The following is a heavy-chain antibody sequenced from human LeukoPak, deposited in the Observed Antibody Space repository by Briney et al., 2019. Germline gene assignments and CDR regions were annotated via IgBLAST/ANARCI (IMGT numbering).Heavy chain of an antibody. V-gene: IGHV3-48*03. CDR1: GFTFSSYE. CDR2: ISSSGSTI. D-gene: IGHD5-18*01. CDR3: ARVGRVEASYGYLDY. J-gene: IGHJ4*02. Sequence: GGSLRLSCAASGFTFSSYEMNWVRQAPGKGLEWVSYISSSGSTIYYADSVKGRFTISRDNAKNTLYLQMGSLRTEDMAVYYCARVGRVEASYGYLDYWGQGTLVTVSS.